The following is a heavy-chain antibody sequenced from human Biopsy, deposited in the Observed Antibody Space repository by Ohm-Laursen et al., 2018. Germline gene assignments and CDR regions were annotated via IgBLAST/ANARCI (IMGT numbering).Heavy chain of an antibody. CDR3: ARTRVVGATRESYYYAMDI. CDR2: VDWDYNT. CDR1: GFSLSSTGMC. D-gene: IGHD1-26*01. V-gene: IGHV2-70*11. Sequence: TQTLTLTCTFSGFSLSSTGMCVSWVRQPPGKALEWLARVDWDYNTYFRTSLKTRLTITKDTSRDQVVLTLANVDPADTATYFCARTRVVGATRESYYYAMDIWGQGTTVTVSS. J-gene: IGHJ6*02.